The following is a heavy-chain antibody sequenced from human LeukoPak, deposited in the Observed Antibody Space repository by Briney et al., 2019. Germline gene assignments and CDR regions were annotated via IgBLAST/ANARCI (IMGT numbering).Heavy chain of an antibody. CDR3: ARVRYSYDSSGIDY. V-gene: IGHV3-74*01. CDR2: INCDGRST. D-gene: IGHD3-22*01. J-gene: IGHJ4*02. Sequence: GGSLRLSCAASGFTFSSYWMHWVRHAPGKGLVWVSRINCDGRSTSYADSVKGRFTISRDNAKNTLYLQMNSLRAEDTAVYYCARVRYSYDSSGIDYWGQGTLVTVSS. CDR1: GFTFSSYW.